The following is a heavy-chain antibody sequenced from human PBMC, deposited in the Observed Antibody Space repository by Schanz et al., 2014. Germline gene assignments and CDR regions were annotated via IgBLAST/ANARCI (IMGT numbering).Heavy chain of an antibody. V-gene: IGHV3-21*01. Sequence: EEQLLQSGGGLVQPGGSLRLSCAASGFTFGSYGMSWVRQGPGKGLEWVSSISSSSSYIYYADSVKGRFTISRDNSKNTLYLHMNTLRSEDTAVYSCARGIGGYGANNYFDYWGQGTLVTVSS. D-gene: IGHD5-12*01. CDR2: ISSSSSYI. CDR1: GFTFGSYG. J-gene: IGHJ4*02. CDR3: ARGIGGYGANNYFDY.